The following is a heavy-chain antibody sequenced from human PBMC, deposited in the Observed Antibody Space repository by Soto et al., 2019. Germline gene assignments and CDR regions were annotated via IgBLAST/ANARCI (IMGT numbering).Heavy chain of an antibody. V-gene: IGHV3-7*01. CDR2: IKQDGSEK. Sequence: GGSLRLSCAASGFTFSKYWMSWVRQAPGKGLEWVANIKQDGSEKYYADSVKGRFTISRDNSKNTLYLQMNSLRAEDTAVYYCAKGPSYDIGPEVDAFDIWGQGTMVTVSS. D-gene: IGHD3-9*01. CDR3: AKGPSYDIGPEVDAFDI. CDR1: GFTFSKYW. J-gene: IGHJ3*02.